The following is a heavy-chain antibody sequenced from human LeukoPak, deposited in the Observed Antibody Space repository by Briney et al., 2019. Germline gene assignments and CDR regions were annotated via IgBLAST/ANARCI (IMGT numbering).Heavy chain of an antibody. CDR1: GFTFSSYA. CDR3: AKPDSSGWLFDY. Sequence: PGGSLRLSCAASGFTFSSYAMSWVRQAPGKGLEWVSAISGSGGSTYYADSVKGRFTISRDNSKNTLYLQMNSLRAEGTAVYYCAKPDSSGWLFDYWGQGTLVTVSS. CDR2: ISGSGGST. D-gene: IGHD6-19*01. J-gene: IGHJ4*02. V-gene: IGHV3-23*01.